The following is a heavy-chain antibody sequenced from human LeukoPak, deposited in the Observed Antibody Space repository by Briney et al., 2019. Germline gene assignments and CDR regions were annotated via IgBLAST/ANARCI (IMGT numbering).Heavy chain of an antibody. CDR3: ARISQTYYDILTGYYRGPFFDY. Sequence: SETLSLTCAVYGGSFSGYYWSWIRQPPGKGLEWIGEINHSGSTNYNPSLKSRVTISVDTSKNQFSLKLSSVTAADTAVYYCARISQTYYDILTGYYRGPFFDYWGQGTLVTVSS. CDR2: INHSGST. V-gene: IGHV4-34*01. D-gene: IGHD3-9*01. J-gene: IGHJ4*02. CDR1: GGSFSGYY.